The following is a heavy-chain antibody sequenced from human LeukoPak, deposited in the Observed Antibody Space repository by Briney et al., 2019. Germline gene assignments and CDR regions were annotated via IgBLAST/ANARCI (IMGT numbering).Heavy chain of an antibody. CDR2: IRSKAYLGTT. J-gene: IGHJ4*02. CDR1: GFTFGDYD. Sequence: GGSLRLSCTASGFTFGDYDMRWVRQAPGKGVEGVVFIRSKAYLGTTEYAPSVKGRFTISRDHSKSIAYLQMNSLKTEDTAVYYCTRVMIVVVALHYWGQGTLVTVSS. CDR3: TRVMIVVVALHY. V-gene: IGHV3-49*04. D-gene: IGHD3-22*01.